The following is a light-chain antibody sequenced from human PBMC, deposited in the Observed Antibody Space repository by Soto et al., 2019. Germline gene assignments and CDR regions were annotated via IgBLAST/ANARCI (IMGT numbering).Light chain of an antibody. Sequence: EIVLTQSPATLSLSPGERATLSCRASQSVNSYLAWYQQKPGQAPRLLIYDASNRATGIPARFSGSKSGTDFTLTISSLEPEDFAVYYCQQRSSWPPTFGQGTKVEIK. V-gene: IGKV3-11*01. J-gene: IGKJ1*01. CDR2: DAS. CDR3: QQRSSWPPT. CDR1: QSVNSY.